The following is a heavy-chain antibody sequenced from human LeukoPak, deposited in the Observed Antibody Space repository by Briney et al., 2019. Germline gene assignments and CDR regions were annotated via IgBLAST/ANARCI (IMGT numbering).Heavy chain of an antibody. J-gene: IGHJ4*02. D-gene: IGHD2-21*01. CDR2: ISGSGGST. CDR1: GFTFSSFA. Sequence: GGSLRLSCAASGFTFSSFAMSWVRQAPEKGLEWVSAISGSGGSTYYADSVKGRFTISRDNSKNTLYLQMNSLRAEDTAVYYCAKDARRSILWSFLDYWGQGTLVTVSS. CDR3: AKDARRSILWSFLDY. V-gene: IGHV3-23*01.